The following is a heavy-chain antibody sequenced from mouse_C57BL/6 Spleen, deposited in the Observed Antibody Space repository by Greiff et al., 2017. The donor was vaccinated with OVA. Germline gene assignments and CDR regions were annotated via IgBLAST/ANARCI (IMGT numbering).Heavy chain of an antibody. CDR2: IWSDGST. D-gene: IGHD2-5*01. J-gene: IGHJ4*01. V-gene: IGHV2-6*03. Sequence: QVQLKQSGPGLVAPSQSLSITCTVSGFSLTSYGVHWVRQPPGKGLEWLVVIWSDGSTTYNSALKSRLSISKDNSKSQVFLKMNSLQTDDTAMYYCASYSNYEYYAMDYWGQGTSVTVSS. CDR1: GFSLTSYG. CDR3: ASYSNYEYYAMDY.